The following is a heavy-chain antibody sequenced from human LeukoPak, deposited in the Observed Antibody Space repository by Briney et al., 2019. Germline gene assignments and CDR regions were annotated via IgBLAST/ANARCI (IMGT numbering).Heavy chain of an antibody. J-gene: IGHJ6*03. V-gene: IGHV5-51*01. CDR3: ARLRFGNYDYYYYMDV. D-gene: IGHD3-10*01. CDR1: GYSFTSYW. CDR2: IYPGDSDT. Sequence: GESLQISCKGSGYSFTSYWIGWVRQMPGKGLEWMGIIYPGDSDTRYSPSFQGHVTISANKSISTSYLQWSSLKASDTAIFYCARLRFGNYDYYYYMDVWGKGTTVTVSS.